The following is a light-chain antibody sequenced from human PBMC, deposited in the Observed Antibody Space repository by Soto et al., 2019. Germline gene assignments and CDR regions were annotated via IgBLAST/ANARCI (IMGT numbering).Light chain of an antibody. CDR3: MCYAGGNNWV. CDR1: SSDVGTHGY. J-gene: IGLJ3*02. V-gene: IGLV2-8*01. CDR2: DVT. Sequence: QSVLTQPPSASGSPGQSVTLSCTGTSSDVGTHGYVSWYQQHAGKAPKLVIYDVTKRPSGVPDRFSGSKSGNTASLTVSGLQAEDEADYYCMCYAGGNNWVFGGGTKLTVL.